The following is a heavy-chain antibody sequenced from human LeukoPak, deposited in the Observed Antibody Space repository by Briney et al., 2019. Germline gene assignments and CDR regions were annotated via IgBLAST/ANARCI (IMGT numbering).Heavy chain of an antibody. J-gene: IGHJ4*02. CDR2: IYSGGNT. V-gene: IGHV3-66*01. CDR1: GFIVSSNY. Sequence: TGGSLRLSCAAPGFIVSSNYMSWVRQAPGKGLEWVSVIYSGGNTYYADSVKGRFTISRDNSKNTVYLQMDSLGVEDTAVYYCARETYCTNGVCHNINRYFDYWGQGTLVTVSS. D-gene: IGHD2-8*01. CDR3: ARETYCTNGVCHNINRYFDY.